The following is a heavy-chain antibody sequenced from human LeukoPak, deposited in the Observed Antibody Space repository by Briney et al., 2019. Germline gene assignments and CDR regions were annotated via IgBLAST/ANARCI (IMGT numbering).Heavy chain of an antibody. CDR2: IYYSGST. D-gene: IGHD3-22*01. CDR3: ARHSHTSGYYP. Sequence: SETLSLTCAVSGGSITTDYWSWIRQPPGKGLEWIGSIYYSGSTYYNPSLKSRVTISVDTSKNQFSLKLSSVTAADTAVYYCARHSHTSGYYPWGQGTLVTVSS. CDR1: GGSITTDY. V-gene: IGHV4-39*01. J-gene: IGHJ5*02.